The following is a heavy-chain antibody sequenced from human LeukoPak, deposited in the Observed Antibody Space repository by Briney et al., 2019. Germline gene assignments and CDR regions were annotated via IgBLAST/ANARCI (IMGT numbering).Heavy chain of an antibody. V-gene: IGHV4-4*02. J-gene: IGHJ4*02. CDR3: ARGPHYYDSSGYYYFDY. CDR1: GGSISSTNW. CDR2: IYHSGST. Sequence: MPSETLSLTCAVSGGSISSTNWWSWVRQPPGKGLEWIGEIYHSGSTNYNPSLKSRVTISVDKSKNQFSLKVSSVTAADTAVYYCARGPHYYDSSGYYYFDYWGQGTLVTVSS. D-gene: IGHD3-22*01.